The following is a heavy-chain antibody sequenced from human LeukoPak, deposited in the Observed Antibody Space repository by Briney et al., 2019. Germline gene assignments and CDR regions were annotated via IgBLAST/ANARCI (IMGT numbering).Heavy chain of an antibody. CDR1: GGTFSSYA. CDR3: ARGTVDTAMARSSNAFDI. D-gene: IGHD5-18*01. Sequence: SVKVSCKASGGTFSSYAISWVRQAPGQGLEWMGRIIPILGIANYAQKFQGRVTITADKSTSTAYMELSSLRSEDTAVYYCARGTVDTAMARSSNAFDIWGQGTMVTVSS. J-gene: IGHJ3*02. V-gene: IGHV1-69*04. CDR2: IIPILGIA.